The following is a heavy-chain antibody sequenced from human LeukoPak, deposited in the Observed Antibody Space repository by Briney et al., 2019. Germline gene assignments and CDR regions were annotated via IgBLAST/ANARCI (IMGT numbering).Heavy chain of an antibody. V-gene: IGHV1-46*01. J-gene: IGHJ5*02. D-gene: IGHD3-10*01. CDR3: VRAQYYGSGSHWA. Sequence: ASVKVSCKASGDSFTKYYMHWVRQAPGQGLEWMGIINPNDGSTTYTQKFQGRVTMTTDTSTSTVNMELSSLRSEDTAVYYCVRAQYYGSGSHWAWGQGTLVTVSS. CDR1: GDSFTKYY. CDR2: INPNDGST.